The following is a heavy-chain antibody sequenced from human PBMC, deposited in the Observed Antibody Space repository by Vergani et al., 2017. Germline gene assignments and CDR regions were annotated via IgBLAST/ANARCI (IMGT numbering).Heavy chain of an antibody. Sequence: QVQLVESGGGVVQPGRSLRLSCAASGFTFSSYGMHWVRQAPGKGLEWVAVISYDGSNKYYADSVKGRFTISRDNSKNTLYLQMNSLRAEDTAVYYCAKPHFLEWLLGGEQYYFDYWSQGTLVTVSS. CDR3: AKPHFLEWLLGGEQYYFDY. CDR1: GFTFSSYG. V-gene: IGHV3-30*18. J-gene: IGHJ4*02. D-gene: IGHD3-3*01. CDR2: ISYDGSNK.